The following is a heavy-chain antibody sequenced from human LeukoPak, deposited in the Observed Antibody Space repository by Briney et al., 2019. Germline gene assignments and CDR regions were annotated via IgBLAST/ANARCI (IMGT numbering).Heavy chain of an antibody. CDR2: INHSGST. CDR3: ARGLVGSTRGLIDY. CDR1: GGSFSGYY. V-gene: IGHV4-34*01. J-gene: IGHJ4*02. Sequence: SETLSLTCAVYGGSFSGYYWSWIRQPPGKGLEWIGEINHSGSTNYIPSLKSRVIISVDTSKNQFSLRLSSVIAADTAVYYCARGLVGSTRGLIDYWGQGTLVTVSS. D-gene: IGHD1-26*01.